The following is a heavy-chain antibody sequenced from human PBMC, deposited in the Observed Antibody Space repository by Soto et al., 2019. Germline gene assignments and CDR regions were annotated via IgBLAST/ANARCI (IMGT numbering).Heavy chain of an antibody. CDR2: IFYSGST. J-gene: IGHJ4*02. Sequence: QVQLQESGPGLLKPSETLSLSCTVSGGSISSYYWSWIRQPPGKGLEWIGYIFYSGSTNYNPSLKSRVTISVDTSKNQFSLKLSSVTAADTAVYYCVRLGGVAARTFVYWGQGTLVTVSS. CDR3: VRLGGVAARTFVY. V-gene: IGHV4-59*01. D-gene: IGHD6-6*01. CDR1: GGSISSYY.